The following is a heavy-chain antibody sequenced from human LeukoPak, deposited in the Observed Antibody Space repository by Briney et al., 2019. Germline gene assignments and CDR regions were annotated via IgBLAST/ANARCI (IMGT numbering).Heavy chain of an antibody. CDR3: ARVEGSSGYYYSNWFDP. D-gene: IGHD3-22*01. CDR1: GYSISSGYY. V-gene: IGHV4-38-2*01. CDR2: VYHTGSS. Sequence: SETLSLTCAVSGYSISSGYYWGWIRQPPGKGLEWIGSVYHTGSSYYNPSLKSRVTMSVDTSKNQFSLKLSSVTAADTAVYYCARVEGSSGYYYSNWFDPWGQGTLVTVSS. J-gene: IGHJ5*02.